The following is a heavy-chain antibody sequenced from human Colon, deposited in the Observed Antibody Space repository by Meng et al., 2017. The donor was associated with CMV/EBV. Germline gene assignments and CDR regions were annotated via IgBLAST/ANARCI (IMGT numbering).Heavy chain of an antibody. J-gene: IGHJ4*02. D-gene: IGHD5-18*01. CDR3: ARGNADTAMVSDY. CDR2: ISAYNGNT. V-gene: IGHV1-18*01. Sequence: CQPSGYTFNSSCTRWVRPAPGQGLEWMGWISAYNGNTNYAQKLQGRVTMTTDTSTSTAYMELRSLRSDDTAVYYCARGNADTAMVSDYWGQGTLVTVSS. CDR1: GYTFNSSC.